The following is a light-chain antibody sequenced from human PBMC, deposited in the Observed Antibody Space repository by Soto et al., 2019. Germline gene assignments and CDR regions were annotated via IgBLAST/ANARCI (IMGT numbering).Light chain of an antibody. CDR3: QSHDNTMSGLEVV. J-gene: IGLJ2*01. CDR2: ANN. V-gene: IGLV1-40*01. Sequence: QSVLTQPPSVSGAPGQRVTISCTGNSSNIGAGYDVHWYQQLPGTAPKVLIHANNNRPSGVPDRFSGSKSGTSASLAITGLQAEDEADYYGQSHDNTMSGLEVVFGGGTKLTVL. CDR1: SSNIGAGYD.